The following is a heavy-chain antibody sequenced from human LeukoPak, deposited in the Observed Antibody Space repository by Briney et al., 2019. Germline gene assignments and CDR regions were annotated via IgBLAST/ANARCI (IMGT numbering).Heavy chain of an antibody. V-gene: IGHV1-18*01. Sequence: ASVKVSCKASGYTFTSYGLAWVRQAPGQGLEWIGWISPYNGNADYAQDLQGRVTMTTDTSTSTAYMELRSLRSDDTAVYYCAREAGEHDAFDIWGQGTMVTVSS. CDR3: AREAGEHDAFDI. CDR2: ISPYNGNA. CDR1: GYTFTSYG. D-gene: IGHD6-19*01. J-gene: IGHJ3*02.